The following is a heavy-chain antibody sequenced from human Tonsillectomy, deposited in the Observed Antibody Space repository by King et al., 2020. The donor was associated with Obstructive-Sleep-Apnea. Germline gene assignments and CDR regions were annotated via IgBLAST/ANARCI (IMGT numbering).Heavy chain of an antibody. J-gene: IGHJ6*02. CDR1: GGFISSSSYY. CDR3: ALKYGMDV. Sequence: QLQESGPGLVKPSETLSLTCTVSGGFISSSSYYWGWIRQPPGKGLEWIGNINYSGSTYYGPSLKSRVTISIDTSKNEFSLKLSSVTAADTAVYYCALKYGMDVWGRGTTVTVSS. CDR2: INYSGST. V-gene: IGHV4-39*07.